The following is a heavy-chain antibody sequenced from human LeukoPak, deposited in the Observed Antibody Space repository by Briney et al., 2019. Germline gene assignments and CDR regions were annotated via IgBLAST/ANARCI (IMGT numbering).Heavy chain of an antibody. J-gene: IGHJ3*02. CDR3: ARVGDWELLRSGFDI. CDR1: GFTLDDG. CDR2: ISWSGETT. V-gene: IGHV3-20*04. D-gene: IGHD2-15*01. Sequence: GGTLRLSCSASGFTLDDGVSWVRQVPGRGLEWVSGISWSGETTTYAESVRGRFTISRDNGKNSLYLQMNSLRAEDTAVYYCARVGDWELLRSGFDIWGQGTMVTVSS.